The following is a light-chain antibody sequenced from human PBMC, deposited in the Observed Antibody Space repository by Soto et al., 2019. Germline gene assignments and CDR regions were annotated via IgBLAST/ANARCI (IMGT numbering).Light chain of an antibody. CDR1: QDIRND. V-gene: IGKV1-17*01. CDR2: AAS. J-gene: IGKJ4*01. Sequence: IPMTQSPSSLSASIGDRVTITCRPSQDIRNDLAWYQQKPGKAPKRLIYAASSLQSGVPSRFSGSASGAEFTLTISSLQPEDFGSYYCLQYNSYPGLTFGGGTKVEIK. CDR3: LQYNSYPGLT.